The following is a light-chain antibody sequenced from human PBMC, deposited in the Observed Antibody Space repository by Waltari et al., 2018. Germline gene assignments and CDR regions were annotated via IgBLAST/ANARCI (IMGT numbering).Light chain of an antibody. J-gene: IGKJ1*01. CDR3: QQSYSTTTWT. CDR1: QSISRY. CDR2: AAS. Sequence: DIQMTHSPSSLSASVGDRVTIPCRPIQSISRYLTWYQHKPGTAPKPLIYAASRLQSGVPSRFSGSGSGTDFTVTISSLQPEDVATYYCQQSYSTTTWTFGQGTKVEIK. V-gene: IGKV1-39*01.